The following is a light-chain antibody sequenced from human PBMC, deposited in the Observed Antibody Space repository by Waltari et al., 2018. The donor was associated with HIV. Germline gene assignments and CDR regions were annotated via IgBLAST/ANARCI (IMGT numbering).Light chain of an antibody. Sequence: QSVLTQPPSVSGAPGQRVTISCTGSRPNIGAYDVHWYQQLPGRAPKLLIYANNNRTSGVPDRFSGSKSGTAASLAIAGLQIEDEGDYFCQSYDNSLRVSYVFSAGTRVTVL. CDR1: RPNIGAYD. V-gene: IGLV1-40*01. CDR2: ANN. CDR3: QSYDNSLRVSYV. J-gene: IGLJ1*01.